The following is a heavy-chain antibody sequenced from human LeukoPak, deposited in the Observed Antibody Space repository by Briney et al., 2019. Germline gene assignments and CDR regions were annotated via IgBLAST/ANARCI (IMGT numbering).Heavy chain of an antibody. CDR2: IIPIFGTA. Sequence: GASVKVSCKASGGTFSSYAISWVRQAPGQGLEWMGGIIPIFGTANYAQKFQGRVTITADESTSTAYMELSSLRSEDTAVYYCARGGGSGQQLVLMRFDYWGQGTLVTVSS. CDR1: GGTFSSYA. CDR3: ARGGGSGQQLVLMRFDY. D-gene: IGHD6-13*01. V-gene: IGHV1-69*13. J-gene: IGHJ4*02.